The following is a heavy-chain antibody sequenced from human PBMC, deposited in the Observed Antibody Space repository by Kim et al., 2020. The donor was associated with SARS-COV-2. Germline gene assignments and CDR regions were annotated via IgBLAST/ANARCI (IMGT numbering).Heavy chain of an antibody. CDR1: GGSFSGYY. CDR2: INHSGST. J-gene: IGHJ4*02. D-gene: IGHD6-19*01. Sequence: SETLSLTCAVYGGSFSGYYWSWIRQPPGKGLEWIGEINHSGSTNYNPSLKSRVTISVDTSKNQFSLKLSSVTAADTAVYYCARVGWLGPSEGIDYWGQGT. CDR3: ARVGWLGPSEGIDY. V-gene: IGHV4-34*01.